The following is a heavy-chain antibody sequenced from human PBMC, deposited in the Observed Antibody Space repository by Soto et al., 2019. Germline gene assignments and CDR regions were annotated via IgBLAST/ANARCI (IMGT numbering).Heavy chain of an antibody. CDR3: ARESEGSYAY. V-gene: IGHV4-28*03. Sequence: SETLSLTCAVSGYSISSSNWWCWIRQPPGKGLEWIGYIYYSGSTNYNPSLKSRVTISVDTSKNQFSLKLSSVTAADTAVYYCARESEGSYAYWGQGTLVTVSS. CDR1: GYSISSSNW. J-gene: IGHJ4*02. D-gene: IGHD5-18*01. CDR2: IYYSGST.